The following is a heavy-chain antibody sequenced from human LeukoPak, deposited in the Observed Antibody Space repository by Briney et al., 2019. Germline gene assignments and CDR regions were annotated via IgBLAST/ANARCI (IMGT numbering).Heavy chain of an antibody. CDR2: VSSYNGDT. V-gene: IGHV1-18*01. CDR1: GYTFNNYG. J-gene: IGHJ5*02. Sequence: ASVKVSCKASGYTFNNYGISWVRQAPGQGLEWMGWVSSYNGDTNYAQKFQGRVTMTRDMSTSTVYMELSSLRAEDTAVYYCAKGPSWVVAANNWFDPWGQGTLVTVSS. CDR3: AKGPSWVVAANNWFDP. D-gene: IGHD2-15*01.